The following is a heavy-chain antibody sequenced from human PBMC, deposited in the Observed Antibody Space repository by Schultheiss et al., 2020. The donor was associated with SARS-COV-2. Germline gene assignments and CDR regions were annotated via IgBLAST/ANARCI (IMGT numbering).Heavy chain of an antibody. V-gene: IGHV3-74*01. CDR2: INSDGSST. D-gene: IGHD3-10*01. Sequence: GGSLRLSCAASGFTFSSYWMSWVRQAPGKGLVWVSRINSDGSSTTYADSVKGRFTISRDNAKNTLFLQMNSLRAEDTAVYYCAKDSSPYGSGSFYYYYGMDVWGQGTTVTVSS. J-gene: IGHJ6*02. CDR1: GFTFSSYW. CDR3: AKDSSPYGSGSFYYYYGMDV.